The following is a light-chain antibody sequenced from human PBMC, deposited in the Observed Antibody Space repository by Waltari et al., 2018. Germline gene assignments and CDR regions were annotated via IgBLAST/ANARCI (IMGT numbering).Light chain of an antibody. J-gene: IGLJ2*01. V-gene: IGLV3-27*01. CDR3: YSAADNYVV. Sequence: SYELTQPSSVSVSPGQTARITCSGDVLAKKYARWFQQKPGKAPVLVIYKDSERPSVIPERFSGSSSGTTVTLTISGAQVEDEADYYCYSAADNYVVFGGGTKLTVL. CDR2: KDS. CDR1: VLAKKY.